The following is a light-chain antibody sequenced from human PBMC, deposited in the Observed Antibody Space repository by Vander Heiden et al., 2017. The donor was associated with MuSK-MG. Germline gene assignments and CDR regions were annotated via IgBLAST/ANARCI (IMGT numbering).Light chain of an antibody. CDR1: SSNFGSNT. V-gene: IGLV1-44*01. Sequence: QSVLTQPPSAYGTPGQTVTISCSGSSSNFGSNTVNWYQHPPGTAPNLLISSNTQRPSGVPDRFSGSKSGTSASLAISGLQSEDEADYYCASWDDSLNGAVFGGGTKLTVL. CDR3: ASWDDSLNGAV. J-gene: IGLJ2*01. CDR2: SNT.